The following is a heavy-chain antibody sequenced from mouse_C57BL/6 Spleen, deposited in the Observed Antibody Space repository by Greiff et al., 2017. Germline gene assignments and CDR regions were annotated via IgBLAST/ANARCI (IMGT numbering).Heavy chain of an antibody. V-gene: IGHV1-26*01. J-gene: IGHJ4*01. Sequence: VQLQQSGPELVKPGASVKISCKASGYTFTDYYMNWVKQSHGKSLEWIGDINPNNGGTSYNQKFKGKATLTVDKSSSTAYMELRSLTSEDSAVYYCARDRASMDYWGQGTSVTVSS. CDR2: INPNNGGT. CDR3: ARDRASMDY. CDR1: GYTFTDYY.